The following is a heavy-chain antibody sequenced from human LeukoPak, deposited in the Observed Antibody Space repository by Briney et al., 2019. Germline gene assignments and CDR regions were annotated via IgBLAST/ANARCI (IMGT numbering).Heavy chain of an antibody. CDR2: IHHSGST. CDR3: ARSPKSSGSGYYSAYYYYYMDV. CDR1: GGSISSYY. V-gene: IGHV4-59*08. D-gene: IGHD3-22*01. Sequence: SETLSLTCNVSGGSISSYYWSWIRQPPGKGLEWIGYIHHSGSTNYNPSLKSRVSISVDTPKNQFSLKLSSVTAADTAVYYCARSPKSSGSGYYSAYYYYYMDVWGKGTTVTVSS. J-gene: IGHJ6*03.